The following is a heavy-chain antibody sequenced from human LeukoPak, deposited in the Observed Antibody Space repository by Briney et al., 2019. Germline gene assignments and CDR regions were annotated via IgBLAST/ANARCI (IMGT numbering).Heavy chain of an antibody. CDR2: IKQDGSEK. V-gene: IGHV3-7*01. J-gene: IGHJ6*03. CDR3: ARVVRFLEWASRYYYYYYMDV. CDR1: GFTFSSYW. D-gene: IGHD3-3*01. Sequence: PGGSLRLSCAASGFTFSSYWMSWVRQAPGKGLEWVANIKQDGSEKYYVDSVKGRFTISRDNAKNSLYLQMNSLRAEDTAVYYCARVVRFLEWASRYYYYYYMDVWGKGTTVTVSS.